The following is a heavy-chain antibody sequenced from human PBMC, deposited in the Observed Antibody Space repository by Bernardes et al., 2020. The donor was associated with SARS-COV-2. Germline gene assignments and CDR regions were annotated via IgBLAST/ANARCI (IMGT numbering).Heavy chain of an antibody. CDR1: GFTFSNYA. Sequence: GWSLRLSCGASGFTFSNYAMHWVRQAPGKGLECVAVIWYDGSKKYYPDSVKGRFTISRDNSKNTLYLQMNSLRVEDTAVYYCAREREPQFPLLGMDVGGQGTTVTVSS. V-gene: IGHV3-33*01. J-gene: IGHJ6*02. D-gene: IGHD1-26*01. CDR3: AREREPQFPLLGMDV. CDR2: IWYDGSKK.